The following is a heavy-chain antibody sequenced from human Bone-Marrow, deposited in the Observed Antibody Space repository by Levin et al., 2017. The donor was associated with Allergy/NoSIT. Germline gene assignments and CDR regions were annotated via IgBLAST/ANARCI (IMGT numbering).Heavy chain of an antibody. CDR1: GFPFNDFA. CDR3: VKDRSSVDNWNYGGPFES. J-gene: IGHJ4*02. D-gene: IGHD1-7*01. Sequence: LSLPCEASGFPFNDFAMHWVRQIPGKGLEWVTGIMWNSARMDYADSVKGRFTISRDNGKKSLYLEMNALRVEDTALYYCVKDRSSVDNWNYGGPFESWGQGTLVTVSS. CDR2: IMWNSARM. V-gene: IGHV3-9*01.